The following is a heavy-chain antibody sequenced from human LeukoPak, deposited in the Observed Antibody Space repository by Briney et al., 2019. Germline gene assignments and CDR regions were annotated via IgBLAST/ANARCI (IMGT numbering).Heavy chain of an antibody. CDR3: ARGSMSVRWGRVRNWFDP. V-gene: IGHV1-18*01. Sequence: ASVKVSCKASGYTFTSYGISWVRQAPGQGLEWMGWISAYNGNTSYAQKLQGRVTMTTDTSTSTAYMELRSLRSDDTAVYYCARGSMSVRWGRVRNWFDPWGQGTLVTVSS. J-gene: IGHJ5*02. CDR1: GYTFTSYG. D-gene: IGHD3-3*01. CDR2: ISAYNGNT.